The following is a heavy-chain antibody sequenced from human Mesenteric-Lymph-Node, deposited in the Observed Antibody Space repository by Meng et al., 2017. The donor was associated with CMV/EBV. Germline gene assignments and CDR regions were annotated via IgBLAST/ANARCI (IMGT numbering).Heavy chain of an antibody. CDR2: IYYSGYS. Sequence: SETLSLTCTVSGASISSYYWAWIRQPPGKGLEWIGCIYYSGYSNYNPSLESRVTISADTSKRQFSLRLYSVTAADTAVYYCAKFSATGGYYYGMDVWGQGTTVTVSS. CDR1: GASISSYY. D-gene: IGHD3-3*01. J-gene: IGHJ6*02. CDR3: AKFSATGGYYYGMDV. V-gene: IGHV4-59*01.